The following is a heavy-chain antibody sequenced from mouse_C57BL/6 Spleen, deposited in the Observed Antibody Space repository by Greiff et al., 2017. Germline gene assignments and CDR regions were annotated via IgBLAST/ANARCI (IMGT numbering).Heavy chain of an antibody. Sequence: LQQPGAELVKPGASVKLSCKASGYTFTSYWMQWVKQRPGQGLEWIGEIDPSDSYTNYNQKFKGKATLTVDTSSSTAYMQLSSLTSEDSAVYYCARSPTTTVVATPFAYWGQGTLVTVSA. D-gene: IGHD1-1*01. CDR1: GYTFTSYW. CDR2: IDPSDSYT. J-gene: IGHJ3*01. V-gene: IGHV1-50*01. CDR3: ARSPTTTVVATPFAY.